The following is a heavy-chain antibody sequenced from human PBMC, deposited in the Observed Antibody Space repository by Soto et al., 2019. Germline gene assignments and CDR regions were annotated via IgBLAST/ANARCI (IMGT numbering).Heavy chain of an antibody. CDR2: IIPIFGTA. CDR3: ARRIVAAAGTLWFDP. J-gene: IGHJ5*02. Sequence: EASVKVSCKASGGTFSSYAISWVRQAPGQGLEWMGGIIPIFGTANYAQKFQGRVTITADESTSTAYMELSSLRSEDTAVYYCARRIVAAAGTLWFDPWGQGTLVTVSS. D-gene: IGHD6-13*01. V-gene: IGHV1-69*13. CDR1: GGTFSSYA.